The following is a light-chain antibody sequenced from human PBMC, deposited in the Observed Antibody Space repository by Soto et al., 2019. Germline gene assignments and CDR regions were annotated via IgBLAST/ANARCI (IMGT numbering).Light chain of an antibody. CDR2: DND. J-gene: IGLJ2*01. Sequence: QSVLTQPPSVSAAPGQTVTISCSGSSSNIGNNYVSWYQQLPGAAPKLLIYDNDKRPSGIPDRFSGSKSGTSATLGVTGLQTGDEADYYCGTWSSSLSAGVFGGGTKLTVL. CDR3: GTWSSSLSAGV. V-gene: IGLV1-51*01. CDR1: SSNIGNNY.